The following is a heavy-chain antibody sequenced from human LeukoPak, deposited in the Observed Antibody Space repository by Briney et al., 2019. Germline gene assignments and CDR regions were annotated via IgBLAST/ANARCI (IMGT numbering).Heavy chain of an antibody. D-gene: IGHD3-9*01. J-gene: IGHJ4*02. Sequence: SVTVSFKASGGTFSIYAISWVRQAPGQGLEWMGGIIPIFGTANYAQKFQGRVTITTDESTSTAYMELSSLRSEDTAVYYCARGFPYYDILTGYYSYYFDYWGQGTVLRVSS. CDR3: ARGFPYYDILTGYYSYYFDY. CDR2: IIPIFGTA. V-gene: IGHV1-69*05. CDR1: GGTFSIYA.